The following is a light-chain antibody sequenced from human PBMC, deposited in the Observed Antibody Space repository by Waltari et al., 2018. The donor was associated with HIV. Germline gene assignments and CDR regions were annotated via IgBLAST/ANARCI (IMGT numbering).Light chain of an antibody. Sequence: DIQMTQSPSTLSASVGDRVTITCRASQSISSWLAWYQQKPGEAPKLLIYKASSLESGVPSRFRGSGSGTEFTLTISSLQPDDFATYYCQQSRAFGQGTKVDIK. CDR1: QSISSW. V-gene: IGKV1-5*03. CDR2: KAS. J-gene: IGKJ1*01. CDR3: QQSRA.